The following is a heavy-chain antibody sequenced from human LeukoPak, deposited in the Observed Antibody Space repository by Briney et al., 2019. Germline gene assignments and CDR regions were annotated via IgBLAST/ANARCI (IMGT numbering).Heavy chain of an antibody. Sequence: GGSLRLSCAASGFTFSSYEMNWVRQAPGKGLEWVSYISSSGSTIYYADSVKGRFTISRDNAKNSLYLQMNSLRAEDTAVYYCARTAYYDILTGYYSRFDYWGQGTLVTVSS. CDR1: GFTFSSYE. J-gene: IGHJ4*02. CDR2: ISSSGSTI. D-gene: IGHD3-9*01. CDR3: ARTAYYDILTGYYSRFDY. V-gene: IGHV3-48*03.